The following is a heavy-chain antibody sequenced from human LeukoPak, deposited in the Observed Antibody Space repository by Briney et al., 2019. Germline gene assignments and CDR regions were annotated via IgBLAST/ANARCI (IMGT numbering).Heavy chain of an antibody. J-gene: IGHJ6*02. CDR2: ISGSGGST. CDR3: AKDSSPYYYYGMDV. V-gene: IGHV3-23*01. Sequence: PGGSLRLSCAASGFTFSSYAMSWVRQAPGKGLEWVSAISGSGGSTYYADSVKGRFTITRDNSKNTLYLQMNSLRAEDTAVYYCAKDSSPYYYYGMDVWGQGTTVTVSS. CDR1: GFTFSSYA.